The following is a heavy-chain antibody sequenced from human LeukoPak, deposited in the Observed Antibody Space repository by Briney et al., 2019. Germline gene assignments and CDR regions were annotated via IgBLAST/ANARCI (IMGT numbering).Heavy chain of an antibody. D-gene: IGHD6-19*01. V-gene: IGHV3-30*18. CDR3: AKDARGSGRGRFDY. CDR2: ISYDGSNK. Sequence: GGSLRLSCEASGFTFSSYGMHWVRQAPGKGLEWVAVISYDGSNKYYADSVKGRFTISRDNSKNTLYLQMNSLRAEDTAVYYCAKDARGSGRGRFDYWGQGTLVTVSS. CDR1: GFTFSSYG. J-gene: IGHJ4*02.